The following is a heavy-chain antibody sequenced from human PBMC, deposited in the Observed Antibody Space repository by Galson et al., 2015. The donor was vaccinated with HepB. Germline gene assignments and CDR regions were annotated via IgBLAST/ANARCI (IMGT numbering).Heavy chain of an antibody. CDR3: ARGSGDGMGIRIVNRVDAFDI. D-gene: IGHD2/OR15-2a*01. CDR1: GGTFSSYA. V-gene: IGHV1-69*13. Sequence: SVKVSCKASGGTFSSYAISWVRQAPGQGLEWMGGIIPIFGTANYAQKFQGRVTITADESTSTAYMELSSLRSEDTAVYYCARGSGDGMGIRIVNRVDAFDIWGQGAMVTVSS. J-gene: IGHJ3*02. CDR2: IIPIFGTA.